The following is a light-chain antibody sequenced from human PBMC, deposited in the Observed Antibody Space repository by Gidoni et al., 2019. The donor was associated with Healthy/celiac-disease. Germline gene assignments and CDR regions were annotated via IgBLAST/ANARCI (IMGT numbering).Light chain of an antibody. J-gene: IGKJ3*01. V-gene: IGKV1-13*02. CDR1: QGISSA. CDR2: DAS. Sequence: AIQLTQSPSSLSASVGDRVTITCRASQGISSALAWYPQKPGKAPKLLIYDASSLESGVPSRFSGSGSGTDFTLTISSLQPEDFATYYCQQFNSYPHTFGPGTKVDIK. CDR3: QQFNSYPHT.